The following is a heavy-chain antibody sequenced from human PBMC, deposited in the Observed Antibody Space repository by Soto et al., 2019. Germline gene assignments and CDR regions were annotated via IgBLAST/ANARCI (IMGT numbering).Heavy chain of an antibody. CDR1: GFTFRSYA. CDR3: AKEPVGPDWYFDL. Sequence: DVPLLESGGGLVQPGGSLRLSCAASGFTFRSYAMSWVLQAPGKGLEWVSGIIGSGISTHYADSVKGRFTVSRDNSKNTLYLQMNSLRAEDTAVFNCAKEPVGPDWYFDLWGRGTLVTVSS. CDR2: IIGSGIST. J-gene: IGHJ2*01. V-gene: IGHV3-23*01.